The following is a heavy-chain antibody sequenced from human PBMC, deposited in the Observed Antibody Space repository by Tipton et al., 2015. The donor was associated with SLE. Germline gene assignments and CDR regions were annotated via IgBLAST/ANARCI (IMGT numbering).Heavy chain of an antibody. CDR2: INHSGST. CDR1: GGSFSGYY. V-gene: IGHV4-34*01. Sequence: TLSLTCAVYGGSFSGYYWSWIRQPPGKGLEWIGEINHSGSTNYNPSLKSRVTISVDTSKNQFSLKPTSVTAADTAGYYCASLRTEYYYGSRADYWGQGTLVTVSS. CDR3: ASLRTEYYYGSRADY. D-gene: IGHD3-10*01. J-gene: IGHJ4*02.